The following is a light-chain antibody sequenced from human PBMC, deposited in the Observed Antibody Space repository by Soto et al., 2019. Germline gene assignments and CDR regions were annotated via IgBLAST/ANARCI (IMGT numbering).Light chain of an antibody. CDR1: SSNIGSNT. V-gene: IGLV1-44*01. J-gene: IGLJ3*02. CDR2: TNT. CDR3: ATWDDSLNGWV. Sequence: QSVLTQPPSASGTPGQRVTISCSGSSSNIGSNTVNWYQQLPGTAPKLLIYTNTQRPSGVPDRFSGSKSGTSASLAISGLQSEDEADYSCATWDDSLNGWVFGGGTQLTVL.